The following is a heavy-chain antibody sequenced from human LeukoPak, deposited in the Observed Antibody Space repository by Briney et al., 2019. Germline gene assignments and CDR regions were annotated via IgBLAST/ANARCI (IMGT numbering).Heavy chain of an antibody. CDR2: IHTSGST. D-gene: IGHD3-22*01. CDR3: ARGRGDYFDSSGYFFDY. J-gene: IGHJ4*02. Sequence: SETLSLTCTVSGGSISSYYWSWIRQPAGKGLEWIWRIHTSGSTNYNPSLKSRVTISVDKSKNQFSLKLSSVTAADTAMYFCARGRGDYFDSSGYFFDYWGQGTLVTISS. CDR1: GGSISSYY. V-gene: IGHV4-4*07.